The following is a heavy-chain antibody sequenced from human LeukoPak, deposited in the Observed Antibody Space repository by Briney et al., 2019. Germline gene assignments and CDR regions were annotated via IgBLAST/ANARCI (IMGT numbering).Heavy chain of an antibody. CDR1: GFTFSDYG. J-gene: IGHJ4*02. CDR2: IWYDGSKK. V-gene: IGHV3-33*01. D-gene: IGHD2-2*01. Sequence: GRSLRLSCAASGFTFSDYGMHWVRQAPGKGLEWVAVIWYDGSKKYYADSVKGRFTISRDDSKNTLYLQMNSLGGDDTAFYYCARDYCSTTSCLDYWGQGTLVTVSS. CDR3: ARDYCSTTSCLDY.